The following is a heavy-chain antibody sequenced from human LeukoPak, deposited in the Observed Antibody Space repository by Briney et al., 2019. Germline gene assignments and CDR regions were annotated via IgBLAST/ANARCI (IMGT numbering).Heavy chain of an antibody. J-gene: IGHJ4*02. CDR3: ARDTYYYGSGSYYFDY. CDR1: GFTFSSYA. D-gene: IGHD3-10*01. V-gene: IGHV3-23*01. CDR2: ISGSGGST. Sequence: PGGSLRLSCAASGFTFSSYAMSWVRQAPGKGLEWVSAISGSGGSTYYADSVKGRFTISRDNSKNTLYLQMNSLRAEDTAVYYCARDTYYYGSGSYYFDYWGQGTLVTVSS.